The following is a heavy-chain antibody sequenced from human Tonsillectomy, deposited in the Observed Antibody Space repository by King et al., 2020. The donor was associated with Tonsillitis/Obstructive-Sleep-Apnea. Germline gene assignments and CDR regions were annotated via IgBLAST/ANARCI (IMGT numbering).Heavy chain of an antibody. D-gene: IGHD3-22*01. CDR2: IYYSGST. CDR1: VGSISSSSYY. J-gene: IGHJ4*02. V-gene: IGHV4-39*01. CDR3: ARHRYYYDCSGYSFDY. Sequence: QLQESGPGLVKPSETLSLTCTVSVGSISSSSYYWGWIRQPPGKGLEWIGSIYYSGSTYYNPSLKSRVTISVDTSKNQFSLKLSSVTAADTAVYYCARHRYYYDCSGYSFDYWGQGTLVTVSS.